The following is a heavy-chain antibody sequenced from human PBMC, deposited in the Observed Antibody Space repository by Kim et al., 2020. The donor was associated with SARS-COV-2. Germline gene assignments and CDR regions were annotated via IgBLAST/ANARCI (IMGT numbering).Heavy chain of an antibody. J-gene: IGHJ5*02. V-gene: IGHV5-10-1*01. D-gene: IGHD3-10*01. Sequence: YTNYSPSFQGHVTISADKSISTAYLQWSSLKASDTAMYYCARETLWFGESWGQGTLVTVSS. CDR3: ARETLWFGES. CDR2: YT.